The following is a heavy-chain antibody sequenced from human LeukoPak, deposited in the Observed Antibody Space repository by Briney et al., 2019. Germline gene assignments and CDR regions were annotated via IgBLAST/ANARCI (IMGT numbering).Heavy chain of an antibody. J-gene: IGHJ4*02. Sequence: ASVKVSCKTSGYTFTGYYMHWVRRAPGQGLEWMGWINPNSGVTNYAQKFQVRITMTRDTSITTAYVELSRLTSDDTAVYYCAPSNWRDFYFDYWGQGTLVTVSS. D-gene: IGHD3-3*01. CDR1: GYTFTGYY. V-gene: IGHV1-2*02. CDR3: APSNWRDFYFDY. CDR2: INPNSGVT.